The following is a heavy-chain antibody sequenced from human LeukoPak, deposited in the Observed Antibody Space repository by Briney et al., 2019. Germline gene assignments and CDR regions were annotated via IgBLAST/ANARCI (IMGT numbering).Heavy chain of an antibody. Sequence: PGGSLRLSCAASGFTVSSNYMSWVRQAPGKGLEWVSVIYSGGSTYYADSVKGRFTISRDNSKNTLYLQMNGLRAEDTAVYYCARETGPNWFDPWGQGTLVTVSS. J-gene: IGHJ5*02. CDR1: GFTVSSNY. CDR3: ARETGPNWFDP. V-gene: IGHV3-66*01. CDR2: IYSGGST.